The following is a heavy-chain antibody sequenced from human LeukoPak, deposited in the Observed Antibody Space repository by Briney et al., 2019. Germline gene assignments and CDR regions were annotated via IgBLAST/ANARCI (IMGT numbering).Heavy chain of an antibody. J-gene: IGHJ4*02. D-gene: IGHD3-10*01. CDR1: GFTFSSYS. CDR3: ARDPYGSGNLDY. V-gene: IGHV3-21*01. Sequence: PGGSLRLSCAASGFTFSSYSMNWVRQAPGKGLEWVSSISSSSSYIYHADSVKGRFTISRDNAKNSLYLQMNSLRAEDTAVYYCARDPYGSGNLDYWGQGTLVTVSS. CDR2: ISSSSSYI.